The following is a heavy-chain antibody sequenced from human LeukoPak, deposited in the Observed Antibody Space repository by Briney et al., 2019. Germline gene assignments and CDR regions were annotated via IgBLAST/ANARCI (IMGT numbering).Heavy chain of an antibody. V-gene: IGHV4-39*07. CDR3: ARDHGPRGYSYGYYAFDI. D-gene: IGHD5-18*01. CDR1: GGSISSYY. J-gene: IGHJ3*02. Sequence: PSETLSLTCTVSGGSISSYYWGWIRQPPGKGLEWIGSIYYSGSTYYNPSLKSRVTISVDTSKNQFSLKLSSVTAADTAVYYCARDHGPRGYSYGYYAFDIWGQGTMVTVSS. CDR2: IYYSGST.